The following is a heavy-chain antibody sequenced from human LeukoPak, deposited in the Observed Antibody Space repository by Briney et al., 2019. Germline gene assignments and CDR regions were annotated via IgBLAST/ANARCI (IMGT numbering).Heavy chain of an antibody. CDR2: ISYDGSNK. CDR3: ARAAYDSSGYLTL. V-gene: IGHV3-33*05. J-gene: IGHJ4*02. D-gene: IGHD3-22*01. CDR1: GFSVTTHG. Sequence: GGSLRLSCAAFGFSVTTHGMSWVRQAPGKGLEWVATISYDGSNKYHADSVKGRFTISRDNSKNTLFLQMNSLRAEDTAVYYCARAAYDSSGYLTLWGQGTLVTVSS.